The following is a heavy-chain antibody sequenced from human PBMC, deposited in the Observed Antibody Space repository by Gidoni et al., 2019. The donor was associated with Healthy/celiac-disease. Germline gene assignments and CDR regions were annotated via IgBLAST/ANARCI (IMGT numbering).Heavy chain of an antibody. CDR3: AKGGRRIVGATWNY. D-gene: IGHD1-26*01. CDR2: ISYDGSNK. Sequence: QVQLVESGGGVVQPGRSLRLSCAASGFTFRSYGMHWVRQAPGKGLEWVAVISYDGSNKYYADSVKGRFTISRDNSKNTLYLQMNSLRAEDTAVYYCAKGGRRIVGATWNYWGQGTLVTVSS. V-gene: IGHV3-30*18. J-gene: IGHJ4*02. CDR1: GFTFRSYG.